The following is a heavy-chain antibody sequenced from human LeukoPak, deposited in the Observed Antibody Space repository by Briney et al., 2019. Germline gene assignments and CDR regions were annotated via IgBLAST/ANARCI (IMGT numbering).Heavy chain of an antibody. Sequence: PGGSLRLSCAASGFTLSDYYMSWIRQAPGKGLEWVSCSSGSSIYYADFVKGRFTISRDNAKNSLYLQMNSLRAEDTAVYYCAREGSSSWYVDYWGQGTLVTVSS. V-gene: IGHV3-11*01. CDR3: AREGSSSWYVDY. CDR2: SSGSSI. CDR1: GFTLSDYY. D-gene: IGHD6-13*01. J-gene: IGHJ4*02.